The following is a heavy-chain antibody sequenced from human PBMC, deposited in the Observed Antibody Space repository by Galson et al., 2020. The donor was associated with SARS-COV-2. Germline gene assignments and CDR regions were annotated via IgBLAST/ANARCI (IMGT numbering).Heavy chain of an antibody. J-gene: IGHJ6*02. CDR2: VNHSGST. D-gene: IGHD3-10*01. CDR1: GGSFSGYY. Sequence: SETLSLTCALYGGSFSGYYWSWIRQPPGKGLEWIGEVNHSGSTNYNPSLKSRVTISVDTSKNQFSLKLSSVTAADTAVYYCARVVFMHYYGSGRDPGKNGMDVWGQGTMVTVSS. V-gene: IGHV4-34*01. CDR3: ARVVFMHYYGSGRDPGKNGMDV.